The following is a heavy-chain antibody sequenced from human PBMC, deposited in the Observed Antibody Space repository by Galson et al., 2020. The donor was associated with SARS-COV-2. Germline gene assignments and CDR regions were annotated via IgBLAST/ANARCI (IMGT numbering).Heavy chain of an antibody. CDR1: GFTFSSYA. CDR3: ARACSSTSCYIGDGFDI. CDR2: ISYDGSNK. D-gene: IGHD2-2*02. J-gene: IGHJ3*02. V-gene: IGHV3-30*04. Sequence: QLGESLKISCAASGFTFSSYAMHWVRQAPGKGLEWVAVISYDGSNKYYADSVKGRFNISRDNSKNTLYLQMNSLRAEDTAVYYCARACSSTSCYIGDGFDIWGQGTMVTGSS.